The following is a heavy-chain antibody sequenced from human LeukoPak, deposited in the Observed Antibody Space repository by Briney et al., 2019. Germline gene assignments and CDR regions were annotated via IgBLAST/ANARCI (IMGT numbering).Heavy chain of an antibody. CDR2: INHSGST. CDR3: ARGFYYDSSGYYNYYYYYYGMDV. J-gene: IGHJ6*02. CDR1: GGSFSGYY. D-gene: IGHD3-22*01. V-gene: IGHV4-34*01. Sequence: SETLSLTCAVYGGSFSGYYWSWIRQPPGKGLEWIGEINHSGSTNYNPSLKSRVTISVDTSKNQFSLKLSSVTAADTAVYYCARGFYYDSSGYYNYYYYYYGMDVWGQGATVTVSS.